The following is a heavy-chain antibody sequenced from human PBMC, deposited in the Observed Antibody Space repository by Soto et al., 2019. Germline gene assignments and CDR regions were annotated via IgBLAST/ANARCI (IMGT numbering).Heavy chain of an antibody. D-gene: IGHD3-3*01. CDR1: GGSISSSNW. CDR3: AREGDFWSGYYLKDYYYYYGMDV. CDR2: IYHSGST. V-gene: IGHV4-4*02. Sequence: SETLSLTCAVSGGSISSSNWWSWVRQPPGKGLEWIGEIYHSGSTNYNPSLKSRVTISVDKSKNQFSLKLSSVTAADTAVYYCAREGDFWSGYYLKDYYYYYGMDVWGQGTTVS. J-gene: IGHJ6*02.